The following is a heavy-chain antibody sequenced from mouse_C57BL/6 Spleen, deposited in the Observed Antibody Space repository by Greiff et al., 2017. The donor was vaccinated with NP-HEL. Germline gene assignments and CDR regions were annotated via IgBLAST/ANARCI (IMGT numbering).Heavy chain of an antibody. CDR1: GFNITDYY. Sequence: VQLKQSGAELVKPGASVKLSCTASGFNITDYYMHWVKQRTEQGLEWIGRIDPEDGATKYAPNFQGKATLTADTSSNTAYLQLSSLTSEDTAVYYCARYGTHFDYGGQGTTLTVSS. V-gene: IGHV14-2*01. CDR3: ARYGTHFDY. J-gene: IGHJ2*01. CDR2: IDPEDGAT. D-gene: IGHD1-1*01.